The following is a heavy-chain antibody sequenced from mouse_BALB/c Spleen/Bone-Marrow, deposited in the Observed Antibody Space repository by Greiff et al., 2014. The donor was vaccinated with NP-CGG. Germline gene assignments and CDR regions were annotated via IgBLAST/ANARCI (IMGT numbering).Heavy chain of an antibody. CDR3: AREKYGNYYAMDY. Sequence: VHLVESGPGLVAPSQSLSITCTVSGFSLTGFGINWIRQPPGKGLEWLGMIWGDGTTDYNSALKSILSINKDNSKSQVFLKMNSLQAGDTARYYCAREKYGNYYAMDYWGQGTSVTVSS. J-gene: IGHJ4*01. CDR1: GFSLTGFG. CDR2: IWGDGTT. D-gene: IGHD2-10*02. V-gene: IGHV2-6-7*01.